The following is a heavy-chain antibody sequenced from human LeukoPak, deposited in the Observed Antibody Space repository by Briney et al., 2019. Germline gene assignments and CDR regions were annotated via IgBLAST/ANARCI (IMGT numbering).Heavy chain of an antibody. CDR3: ARVLVAGVYDAFDI. CDR2: MNPNSGNT. J-gene: IGHJ3*02. Sequence: ASVTVSCKASGYTFTSYGISWVRQATGQGLEWMGWMNPNSGNTGYAQKFQGRVTMTRNTSISTAYMELSSLRSEDTAVYYCARVLVAGVYDAFDIWGQGTMVTVSS. D-gene: IGHD6-19*01. V-gene: IGHV1-8*02. CDR1: GYTFTSYG.